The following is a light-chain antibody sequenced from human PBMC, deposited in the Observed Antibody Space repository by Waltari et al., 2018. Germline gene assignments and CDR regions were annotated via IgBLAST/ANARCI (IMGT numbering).Light chain of an antibody. V-gene: IGKV1-39*01. J-gene: IGKJ1*01. CDR3: QQSFSSPWT. Sequence: DIQMTQSPPSLSASVGDTITITCRASQDVGTHVNWDQYTPPKAPKTLIFGASSLQRGVPSRFSGRGSGTDFTLPVSGLQPEDFTTYCCQQSFSSPWTFGPGTQV. CDR1: QDVGTH. CDR2: GAS.